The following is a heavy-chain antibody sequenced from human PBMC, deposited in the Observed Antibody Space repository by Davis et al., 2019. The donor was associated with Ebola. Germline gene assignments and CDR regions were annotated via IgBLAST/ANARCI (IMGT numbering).Heavy chain of an antibody. CDR2: ISSSGSTI. D-gene: IGHD3-22*01. Sequence: GESLKISCAASGFTFSDYYMSWIRQAPGKGLEWVSYISSSGSTIYYADSVKGRFTISRDNAKNSLYLQMNSLRAEDTAVYYCARDMYYYDSSGYYAYYFDYWGQGTLVTVSS. CDR3: ARDMYYYDSSGYYAYYFDY. J-gene: IGHJ4*02. CDR1: GFTFSDYY. V-gene: IGHV3-11*04.